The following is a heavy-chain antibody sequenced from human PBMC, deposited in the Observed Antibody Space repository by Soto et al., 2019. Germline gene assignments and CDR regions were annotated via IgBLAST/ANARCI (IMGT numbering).Heavy chain of an antibody. J-gene: IGHJ4*02. D-gene: IGHD4-17*01. CDR1: GFILSGST. CDR2: IRTKANGYAT. V-gene: IGHV3-73*02. CDR3: SRHVAGDYDPPLDF. Sequence: EVQLVESGGGLVQPGGSLKLSCAASGFILSGSTMHWVRRASGKGLEWVGRIRTKANGYATEYAASVKGRIIISRDDSKNTAYLQMNSLKIEDTAIYYCSRHVAGDYDPPLDFWGQGTLVTVSS.